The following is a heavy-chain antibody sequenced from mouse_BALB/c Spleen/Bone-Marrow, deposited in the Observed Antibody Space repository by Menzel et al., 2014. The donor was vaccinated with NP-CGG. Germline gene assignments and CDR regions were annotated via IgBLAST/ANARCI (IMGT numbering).Heavy chain of an antibody. CDR3: ARFPIYYGNYGAMDY. D-gene: IGHD2-1*01. Sequence: LVKPGASVKLSCKASGYTFTSYLINWIKQRPGQGLEWIGRIAPGSGSTYYNEMFKGKATLTVDTSSSTAYIQLSSLSSEDSAVYFCARFPIYYGNYGAMDYWGQGTSVTVSA. J-gene: IGHJ4*01. CDR2: IAPGSGST. V-gene: IGHV1S41*01. CDR1: GYTFTSYL.